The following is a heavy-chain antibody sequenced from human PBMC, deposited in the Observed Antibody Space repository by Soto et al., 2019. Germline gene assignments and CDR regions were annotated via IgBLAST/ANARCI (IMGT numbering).Heavy chain of an antibody. CDR2: IYYSGNT. D-gene: IGHD3-16*01. Sequence: SETLSLTCTVSGGSTSSDDYWSWIRQPPGKGLEWIGHIYYSGNTDYNPSLKSRLAISIDTSKNQFSLKLSSVTAADTAVYFCAREGGESSDGLYYFDSWGQGSLVTVSS. CDR1: GGSTSSDDY. J-gene: IGHJ4*02. CDR3: AREGGESSDGLYYFDS. V-gene: IGHV4-30-4*01.